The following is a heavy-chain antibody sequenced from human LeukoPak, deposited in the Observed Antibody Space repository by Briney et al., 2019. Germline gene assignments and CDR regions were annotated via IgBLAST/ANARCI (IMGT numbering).Heavy chain of an antibody. V-gene: IGHV4-59*08. CDR2: IYYSGST. J-gene: IGHJ2*01. D-gene: IGHD1-26*01. CDR3: ANNRDVGSGWYFDL. Sequence: KPSETLSLTCTVSGGSISSYYWSWIRRPPGKGLEWIGYIYYSGSTNYNPSLKSRVTISVDTSKNQFSLKLSSVTAADTAVYYCANNRDVGSGWYFDLWGRGTLVTVSS. CDR1: GGSISSYY.